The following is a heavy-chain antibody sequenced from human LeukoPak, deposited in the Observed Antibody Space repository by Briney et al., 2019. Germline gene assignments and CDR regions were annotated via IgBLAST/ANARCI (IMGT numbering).Heavy chain of an antibody. V-gene: IGHV1-69*02. J-gene: IGHJ4*02. CDR3: ARQYYYDSSGPWYFDY. CDR1: GGTFSSYT. Sequence: ASVKVSCKASGGTFSSYTISWVRQAPGQGLEWMGRIIPILGIANYAQKFQGRVTITADKSTSTAYMELSSLRSEDTPVYYCARQYYYDSSGPWYFDYWGQGTLVTVSS. CDR2: IIPILGIA. D-gene: IGHD3-22*01.